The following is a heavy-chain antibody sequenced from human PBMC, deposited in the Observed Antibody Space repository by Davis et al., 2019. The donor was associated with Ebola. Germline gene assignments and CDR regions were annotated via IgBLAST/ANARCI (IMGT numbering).Heavy chain of an antibody. J-gene: IGHJ4*02. CDR3: AREVGETKLDQ. Sequence: ASVKVSCKASGYTFTRYGISWVRQAPGQGLEWMGWISTYNINTNYAQKFQGRVTLTADESTSTAYMELTNLRSDDTAVYYCAREVGETKLDQWGQGTLVTVSS. CDR1: GYTFTRYG. CDR2: ISTYNINT. V-gene: IGHV1-18*01. D-gene: IGHD1-26*01.